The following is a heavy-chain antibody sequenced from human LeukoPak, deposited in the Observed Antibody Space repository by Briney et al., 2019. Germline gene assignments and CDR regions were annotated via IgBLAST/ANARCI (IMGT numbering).Heavy chain of an antibody. CDR1: GGSISSSSYY. CDR2: IYYSGST. Sequence: SETLSLTCTVSGGSISSSSYYWGWIRQPPGKGLEWIGSIYYSGSTYYNPSLKSRVTISVDTSKNQFSLKLSSVTAADTAVYYCARLLAEQAYYDILTGYYIDYWGQGTLVTVSS. J-gene: IGHJ4*02. V-gene: IGHV4-39*01. CDR3: ARLLAEQAYYDILTGYYIDY. D-gene: IGHD3-9*01.